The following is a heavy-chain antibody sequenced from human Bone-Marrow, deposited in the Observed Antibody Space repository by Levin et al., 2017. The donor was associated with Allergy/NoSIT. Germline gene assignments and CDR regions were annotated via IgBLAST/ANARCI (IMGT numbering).Heavy chain of an antibody. J-gene: IGHJ6*03. CDR2: INHSGST. D-gene: IGHD2-21*01. V-gene: IGHV4-34*09. CDR3: ARGSDIVVLSAAARYFYMDV. CDR1: GGSFNSHY. Sequence: SQTLSLTCAVYGGSFNSHYWTWIRQTPGAGLEWIGEINHSGSTNFHPSLKSRVSISIDTSKKQFSLKMTSLTSADTATYYCARGSDIVVLSAAARYFYMDVWGAGTTVAVSS.